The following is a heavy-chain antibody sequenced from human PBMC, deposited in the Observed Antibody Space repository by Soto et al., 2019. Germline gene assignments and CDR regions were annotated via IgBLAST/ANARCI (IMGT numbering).Heavy chain of an antibody. CDR1: GLTFSSYA. CDR2: ISGSGGST. CDR3: AKETMIVVMGSPDY. J-gene: IGHJ4*02. V-gene: IGHV3-23*01. Sequence: GGSLRLSCASSGLTFSSYAMSWVRQATGKGLEWVSAISGSGGSTYYADSVKGRFTISRDNSKNTLYLQMNSLRAEDTAVYYCAKETMIVVMGSPDYWGQGTLVTVSS. D-gene: IGHD3-22*01.